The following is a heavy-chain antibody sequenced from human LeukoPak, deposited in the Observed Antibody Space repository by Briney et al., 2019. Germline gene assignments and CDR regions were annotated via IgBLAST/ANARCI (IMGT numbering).Heavy chain of an antibody. V-gene: IGHV4-34*01. Sequence: PSETLSLTCVLYGGSFSGYYWSWIRQPPGKGLEWIGEINHSGSTNYNPSLKSRVTISVDTSKNQFSLKLSSVTAADTAVYYCARTAFDIWGQGTMVTVSS. CDR2: INHSGST. CDR1: GGSFSGYY. CDR3: ARTAFDI. J-gene: IGHJ3*02.